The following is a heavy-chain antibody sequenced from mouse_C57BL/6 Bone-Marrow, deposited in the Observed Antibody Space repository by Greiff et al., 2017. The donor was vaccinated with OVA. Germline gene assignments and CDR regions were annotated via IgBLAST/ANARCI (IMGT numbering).Heavy chain of an antibody. CDR3: VRGVYYGNLDY. D-gene: IGHD2-1*01. CDR2: IRSKSNNYAT. V-gene: IGHV10-1*01. J-gene: IGHJ2*01. CDR1: GFSFNTYA. Sequence: EVKLLESGGGLVQPKGSLKLSCAASGFSFNTYAMNWVRQAPGKGLEWVARIRSKSNNYATYYADSVKDRFTISRDDSESMLYLQMNNLKTEDTAMYYCVRGVYYGNLDYWGQGTTLTVSS.